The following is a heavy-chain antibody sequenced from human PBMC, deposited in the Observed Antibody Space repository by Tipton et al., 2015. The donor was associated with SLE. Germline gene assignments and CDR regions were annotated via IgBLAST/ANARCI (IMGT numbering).Heavy chain of an antibody. J-gene: IGHJ4*02. CDR3: ARDDPDGDGGGIPGDY. Sequence: TLSLTCAVYGGPFSGYYWSWIRQPPGKGLEWIGEINHSGSTNYNPSLKSRVTISLDTSRKQFSLSLNSVTAADTAVYFCARDDPDGDGGGIPGDYWGQGTPVTVS. CDR2: INHSGST. V-gene: IGHV4-34*01. CDR1: GGPFSGYY. D-gene: IGHD4-17*01.